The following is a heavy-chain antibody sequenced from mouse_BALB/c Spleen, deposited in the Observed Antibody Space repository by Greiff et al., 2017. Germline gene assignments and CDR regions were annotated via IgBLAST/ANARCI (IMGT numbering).Heavy chain of an antibody. CDR1: GFSLTSYG. D-gene: IGHD2-1*01. Sequence: LVAPSQSLSITCTVSGFSLTSYGVHWVRQPPGKGLEWLVVIWSDGSTTYNSALKSRLSISKDNSKSQVFLKMNSLQTDDTAMYYCARHANGNYDNYAMDDWGQGTSVTVSS. CDR3: ARHANGNYDNYAMDD. V-gene: IGHV2-6-2*01. J-gene: IGHJ4*01. CDR2: IWSDGST.